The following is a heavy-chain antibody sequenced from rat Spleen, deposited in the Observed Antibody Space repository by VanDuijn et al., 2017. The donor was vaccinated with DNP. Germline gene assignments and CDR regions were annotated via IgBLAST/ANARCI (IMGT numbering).Heavy chain of an antibody. V-gene: IGHV3-1*01. Sequence: EVQLQESGPGLVKPSQSLSLTCSVTGYSITSNYWGWIRKFPGNKMEYIGHITYSGTTNYNPSLKSRISITRDTSKNQFFLHLNSVTTEDTATYFCATYYGFNSYFFDYWGQGVMVTVSS. CDR2: ITYSGTT. J-gene: IGHJ2*01. CDR1: GYSITSNY. CDR3: ATYYGFNSYFFDY. D-gene: IGHD1-3*01.